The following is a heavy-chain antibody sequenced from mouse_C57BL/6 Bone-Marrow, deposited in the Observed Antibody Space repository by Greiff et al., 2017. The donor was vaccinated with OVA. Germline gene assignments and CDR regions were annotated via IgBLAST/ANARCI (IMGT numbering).Heavy chain of an antibody. Sequence: VQLVESGPELVKPGASVKISCKASGYAFSSSWMNWVKQRPGKGLEWIGRIYPGDGDTNYNGKFKGKATLTADKSSSTAYMQLSSLTSEDSAVYFCARERDWFAYWGQGTLVTVSA. CDR1: GYAFSSSW. J-gene: IGHJ3*01. CDR3: ARERDWFAY. V-gene: IGHV1-82*01. CDR2: IYPGDGDT.